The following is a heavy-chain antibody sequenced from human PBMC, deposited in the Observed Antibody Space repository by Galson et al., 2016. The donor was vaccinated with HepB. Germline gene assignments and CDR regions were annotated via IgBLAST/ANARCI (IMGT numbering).Heavy chain of an antibody. CDR1: GYDFTKYA. D-gene: IGHD3-22*01. CDR2: INAANGDT. J-gene: IGHJ3*01. V-gene: IGHV1-3*01. CDR3: ARWRAYYYDSSRQHYEPGFDV. Sequence: SVKVSCKASGYDFTKYAMHWVRRAPGVRLEWMGWINAANGDTRYSQNLQDRLNITMDTSASTAYMELSSLRYEDTAIYYCARWRAYYYDSSRQHYEPGFDVWGRGTMVTVSS.